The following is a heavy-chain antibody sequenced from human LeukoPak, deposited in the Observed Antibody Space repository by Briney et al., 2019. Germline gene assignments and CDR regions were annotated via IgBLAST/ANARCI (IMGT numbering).Heavy chain of an antibody. CDR3: AREFPNGGYDSG. CDR1: GGTFSSYA. V-gene: IGHV1-69*13. J-gene: IGHJ4*02. Sequence: VKVSCKASGGTFSSYAISWVRQAPGQGLEWMGGITPIFGTANYAQKFQGRVTITADKSTSTAYMELSSLRSEDTAVYYCAREFPNGGYDSGWGQGTLVTVSS. CDR2: ITPIFGTA. D-gene: IGHD5-12*01.